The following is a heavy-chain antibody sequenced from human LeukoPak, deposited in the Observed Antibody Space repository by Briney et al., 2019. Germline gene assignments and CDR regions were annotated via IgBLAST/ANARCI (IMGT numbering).Heavy chain of an antibody. CDR3: ARGGFLMALDY. D-gene: IGHD2-8*01. J-gene: IGHJ4*02. CDR1: GFTFSSYE. Sequence: GGSLRLSCAASGFTFSSYEMNWVRQAPGKGLEWVSYISSSGSTIYYADSAKGRFTISRDNAKNSLYLQMNSLRAEDTAVYYCARGGFLMALDYWGQGTLVTVSS. V-gene: IGHV3-48*03. CDR2: ISSSGSTI.